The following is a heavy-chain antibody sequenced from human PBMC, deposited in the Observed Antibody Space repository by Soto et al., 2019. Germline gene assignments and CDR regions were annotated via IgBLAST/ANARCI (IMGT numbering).Heavy chain of an antibody. Sequence: EVQLVESGEGLVQRGGSLRLSCAASGFTFSNYGMHWVRQAPGRGLEYVSAITNYGESTYYADSVKGRFTISRDNSRNTLYLQMGSLRDEDMAVYYCARVFCDNGGCYYDSWGQGTLVTVSS. V-gene: IGHV3-64*02. CDR1: GFTFSNYG. CDR2: ITNYGEST. CDR3: ARVFCDNGGCYYDS. J-gene: IGHJ4*02. D-gene: IGHD3-22*01.